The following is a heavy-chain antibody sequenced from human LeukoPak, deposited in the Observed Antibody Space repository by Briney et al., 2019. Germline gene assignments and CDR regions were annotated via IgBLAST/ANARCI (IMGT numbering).Heavy chain of an antibody. Sequence: GGSLRLSCAASGFTFSTYWMSWVRQAPGKGLEWVANIKEDGSEKYYVDSVKGRFTIARDNAKNSLYLQMNSLRAEDTAVYYCARDSSLTTVTTYWDYWGQGTLVTVSS. CDR2: IKEDGSEK. V-gene: IGHV3-7*05. D-gene: IGHD4-17*01. CDR1: GFTFSTYW. J-gene: IGHJ4*02. CDR3: ARDSSLTTVTTYWDY.